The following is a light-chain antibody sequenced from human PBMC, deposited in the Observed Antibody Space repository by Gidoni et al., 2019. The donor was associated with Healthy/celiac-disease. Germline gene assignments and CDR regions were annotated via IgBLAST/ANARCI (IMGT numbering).Light chain of an antibody. V-gene: IGKV3-15*01. CDR2: GGS. Sequence: DIVMTQSPATLSVSPGEGASLSCRASQSVSSNLAWYQQKPGQAPRLRIYGGSPRATGVPAKLSGSGSGAECTLTINSLQSEEFAVYYCQQYNNWPSWTFGQXTKVEIK. CDR1: QSVSSN. J-gene: IGKJ1*01. CDR3: QQYNNWPSWT.